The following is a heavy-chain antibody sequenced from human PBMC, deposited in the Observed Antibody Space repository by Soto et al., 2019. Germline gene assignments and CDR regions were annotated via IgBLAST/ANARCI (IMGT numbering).Heavy chain of an antibody. CDR3: ATLPTSGGSYWSYYYYGMDV. Sequence: SETLSLTCAVYGGSFSCYYWSWIRQPPGKGLEWIVEINHSGSTNYNPSLKSRVTMSVDTSNNQFSLKLSSVTAADAAVYYCATLPTSGGSYWSYYYYGMDVGGQGTTVTVSS. D-gene: IGHD1-26*01. CDR1: GGSFSCYY. J-gene: IGHJ6*02. CDR2: INHSGST. V-gene: IGHV4-34*01.